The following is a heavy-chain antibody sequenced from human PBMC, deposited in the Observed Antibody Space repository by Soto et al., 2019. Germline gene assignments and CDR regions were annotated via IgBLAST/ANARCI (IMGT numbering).Heavy chain of an antibody. V-gene: IGHV4-30-4*01. J-gene: IGHJ5*02. Sequence: SETLSLTCTVSGASIRSTDYYWSWIRQAPGKGLEWIGYVYYTGSTYYNPSLMSRLTISVDTSKNQFSLKLTSVTAAETAVYYCVRTARQGAVAPHWFDRWGQGTQVTV. CDR2: VYYTGST. CDR3: VRTARQGAVAPHWFDR. CDR1: GASIRSTDYY. D-gene: IGHD2-21*02.